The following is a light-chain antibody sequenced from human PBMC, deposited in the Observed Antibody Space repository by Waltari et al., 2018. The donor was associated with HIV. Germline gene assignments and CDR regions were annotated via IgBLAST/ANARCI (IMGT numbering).Light chain of an antibody. CDR2: EDS. V-gene: IGLV3-1*01. CDR3: QAWDTTTVV. Sequence: YELTQSPSVSVSPGQTASITCSGDKLGDKYACWYQQKPGQSPVLVIYEDSKRPSGIPERFSGSNSGNTATLTISGTQAMDEADCYCQAWDTTTVVFGGGTKLTVL. CDR1: KLGDKY. J-gene: IGLJ2*01.